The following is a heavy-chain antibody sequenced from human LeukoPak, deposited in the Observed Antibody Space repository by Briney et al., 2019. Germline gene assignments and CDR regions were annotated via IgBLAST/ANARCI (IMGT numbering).Heavy chain of an antibody. CDR2: ISSSSSYI. Sequence: GGSLRLSCAASGFTFSSYSMNWVRQAPGKGLEWVSSISSSSSYIYYADSVKGRFTISRDNAKNSLYLQMNSLRAEVTAVYYCARAGSSGWHDAFDIWGQGTMVTVSS. J-gene: IGHJ3*02. CDR1: GFTFSSYS. D-gene: IGHD6-19*01. V-gene: IGHV3-21*01. CDR3: ARAGSSGWHDAFDI.